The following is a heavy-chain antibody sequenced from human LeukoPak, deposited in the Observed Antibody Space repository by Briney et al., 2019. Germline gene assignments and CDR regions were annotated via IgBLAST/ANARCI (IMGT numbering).Heavy chain of an antibody. CDR3: ARCYYGDYVGAFDI. CDR2: IKQDGSEK. V-gene: IGHV3-7*01. Sequence: PGGSLRLSCAASGFTFSSYWMSWVRQAPGKGLEWVANIKQDGSEKYYVDSVKGRFTISIDNAKNSLYLQMNSLRAEDTAVYYCARCYYGDYVGAFDIWGQGTMVTVSS. D-gene: IGHD4-17*01. J-gene: IGHJ3*02. CDR1: GFTFSSYW.